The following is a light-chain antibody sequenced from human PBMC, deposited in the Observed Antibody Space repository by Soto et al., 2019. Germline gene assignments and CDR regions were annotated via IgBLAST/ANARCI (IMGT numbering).Light chain of an antibody. CDR2: DVT. J-gene: IGLJ1*01. Sequence: SVLTQPASVSGSPGQSITISCTGTSSDVGGYNLVSWYQQHPDKAPKLMIYDVTNRPSGVSKRFPGSKSGNTASLTISGLQAEDEADYYCSSYTSISTYVFGTGTKVTVL. CDR1: SSDVGGYNL. CDR3: SSYTSISTYV. V-gene: IGLV2-14*03.